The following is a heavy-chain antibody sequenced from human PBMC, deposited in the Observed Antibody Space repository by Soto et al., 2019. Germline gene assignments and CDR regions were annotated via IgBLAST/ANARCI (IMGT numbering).Heavy chain of an antibody. V-gene: IGHV1-58*01. CDR3: AASPGVGATTRDAFDI. CDR2: IVVGSGNT. D-gene: IGHD1-26*01. J-gene: IGHJ3*02. Sequence: SVKVSCKASGFTFTSSAVRWVRQARGQRLEWIGWIVVGSGNTNYAQKFQERVTITRDMSTSTAYMELSSLRSEDTAVYYCAASPGVGATTRDAFDIWGQGTMVTGSS. CDR1: GFTFTSSA.